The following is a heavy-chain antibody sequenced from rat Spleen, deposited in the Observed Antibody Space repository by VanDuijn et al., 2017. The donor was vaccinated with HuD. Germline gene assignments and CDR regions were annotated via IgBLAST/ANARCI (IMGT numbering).Heavy chain of an antibody. V-gene: IGHV5-20*01. CDR2: ISNTDDT. CDR3: SPLPGSNLDH. J-gene: IGHJ2*01. CDR1: GFIFSDYY. D-gene: IGHD1-4*01. Sequence: EVQLVESDGGLVQPGRFLKLSCAASGFIFSDYYMAWVRQAPRKGLEWVASISNTDDTYYPDSVRGRFSISRDNAKSTTYLHMNSLRSEDTATYYCSPLPGSNLDHWGQGVMVTVSS.